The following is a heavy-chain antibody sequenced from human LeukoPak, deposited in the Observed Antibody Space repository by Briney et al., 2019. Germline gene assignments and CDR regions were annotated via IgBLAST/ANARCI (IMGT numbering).Heavy chain of an antibody. CDR3: AKQLTRIAVAGTFDY. J-gene: IGHJ4*02. D-gene: IGHD6-19*01. CDR1: EFTFSSYA. V-gene: IGHV3-23*01. CDR2: ISGSGGST. Sequence: GGSLRLSCAASEFTFSSYAMSGVRQAPGKGLEWVSAISGSGGSTYYADSVKGRFTISRDNSKNTLYLQMNSLRAEDTAVYYCAKQLTRIAVAGTFDYWGQGTLVTVSS.